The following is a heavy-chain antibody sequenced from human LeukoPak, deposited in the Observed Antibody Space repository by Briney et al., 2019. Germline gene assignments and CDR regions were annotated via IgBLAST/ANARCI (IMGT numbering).Heavy chain of an antibody. D-gene: IGHD6-6*01. CDR1: GFTFDDYA. CDR3: ARRGRSSNYFDY. CDR2: ISWNSGSI. V-gene: IGHV3-9*01. J-gene: IGHJ4*02. Sequence: GGSLRLSCAASGFTFDDYAMHWVRQGPGKGLEWVSGISWNSGSIVYADSVKGRFTISRDNAKNSLYLQMNSLRADDTAMYYCARRGRSSNYFDYWGQGTLVTVSS.